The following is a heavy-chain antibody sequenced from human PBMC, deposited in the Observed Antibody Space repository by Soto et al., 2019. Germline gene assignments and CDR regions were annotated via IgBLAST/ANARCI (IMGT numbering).Heavy chain of an antibody. D-gene: IGHD5-12*01. CDR3: AKDQGWIGWSFPYYFDY. CDR2: ISGSGGST. J-gene: IGHJ4*02. Sequence: GGSLRLSCAASGFTFSSYAMSWVRQAPGKGLEWVSAISGSGGSTYYADSVKGRFTISRDNSKNTLYLQMNSLRAEDTAVYYSAKDQGWIGWSFPYYFDYWGQGTLVTVSS. CDR1: GFTFSSYA. V-gene: IGHV3-23*01.